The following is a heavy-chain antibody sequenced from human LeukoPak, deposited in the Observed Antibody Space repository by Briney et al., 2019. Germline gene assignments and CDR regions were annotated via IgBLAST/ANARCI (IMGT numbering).Heavy chain of an antibody. D-gene: IGHD3-9*01. CDR1: GGSISSSSYY. Sequence: SETLSLTCTVSGGSISSSSYYWGWIRQPPGKGLEWIGSIYYSRSTYYNPSLKSRVTISVDTCKNQFSLKLSSVTAADTAVYYCATLTGYSSESWFDPWGQGILVTVSS. CDR3: ATLTGYSSESWFDP. J-gene: IGHJ5*02. CDR2: IYYSRST. V-gene: IGHV4-39*07.